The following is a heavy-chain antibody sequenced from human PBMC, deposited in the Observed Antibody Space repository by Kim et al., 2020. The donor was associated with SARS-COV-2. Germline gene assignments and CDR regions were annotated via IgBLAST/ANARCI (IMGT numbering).Heavy chain of an antibody. CDR3: ATSRYASSPFYFDS. Sequence: SETLSLTCTVSRASISDYYWSWIRQPPGKGLEGIGYVHTSGSTNYNPSLKSRVTISADTSKSQFSLNLSSMTAADTAVYYCATSRYASSPFYFDSWGQGTLVTVSS. CDR2: VHTSGST. V-gene: IGHV4-59*01. CDR1: RASISDYY. J-gene: IGHJ4*02. D-gene: IGHD2-2*01.